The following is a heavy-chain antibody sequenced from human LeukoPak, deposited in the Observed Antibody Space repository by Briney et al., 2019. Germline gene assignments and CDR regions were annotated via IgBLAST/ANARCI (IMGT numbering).Heavy chain of an antibody. D-gene: IGHD3-22*01. CDR3: ALYYYDSSGYPYGMDV. CDR2: IYYSGST. CDR1: GGSISSGGYY. J-gene: IGHJ6*02. V-gene: IGHV4-31*03. Sequence: PSETLSLTRTVSGGSISSGGYYWSWIRQHPGKGLEWIGYIYYSGSTYYNPSLKSRVTISVDTSKNQFSLKLSSVTAADTAVYYCALYYYDSSGYPYGMDVWGQGTTVTVSS.